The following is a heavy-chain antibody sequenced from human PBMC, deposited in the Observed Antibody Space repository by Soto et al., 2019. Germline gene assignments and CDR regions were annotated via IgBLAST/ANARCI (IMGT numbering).Heavy chain of an antibody. V-gene: IGHV4-59*01. J-gene: IGHJ4*02. CDR2: IYYSGST. Sequence: QVQLQESGPGLVKPSETLSLTCTVSGGSISSYYWSWIRQPPGKGLEWIGYIYYSGSTNYNPSLKSRVTISVDTSKNQFSLKLSSVTAADTAVYYCARETRKYGDGDYVFYFDYWGQGTLVTVSS. CDR1: GGSISSYY. CDR3: ARETRKYGDGDYVFYFDY. D-gene: IGHD4-17*01.